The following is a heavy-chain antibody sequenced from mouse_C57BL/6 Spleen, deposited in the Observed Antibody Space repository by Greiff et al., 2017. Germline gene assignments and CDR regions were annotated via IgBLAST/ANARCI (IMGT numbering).Heavy chain of an antibody. J-gene: IGHJ3*01. CDR2: INPSTGGT. Sequence: VQLQQPGTELVKPGASVKLSCKASGYTFTSYWMHWVKQRPGQGLEWIGNINPSTGGTNYNEKFKSKATLTVDKASSTAYMQRSILTSEDSAVYYCARIYDGYYLWFAYWGQGTLVTVSA. CDR1: GYTFTSYW. V-gene: IGHV1-53*01. D-gene: IGHD2-3*01. CDR3: ARIYDGYYLWFAY.